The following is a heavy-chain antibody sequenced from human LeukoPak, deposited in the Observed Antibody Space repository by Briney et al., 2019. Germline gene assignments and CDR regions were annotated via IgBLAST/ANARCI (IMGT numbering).Heavy chain of an antibody. CDR3: ARDREGP. J-gene: IGHJ5*02. CDR1: GFTVINNY. CDR2: IYSGGAT. Sequence: GGSLRLSCAASGFTVINNYMRWVRQAPGKELEWVSSIYSGGATKYADSVKGRFTISRDNSKNTLYLQMNSLRPEDTAVYYCARDREGPWGQGTLVTVSS. V-gene: IGHV3-53*01. D-gene: IGHD1-26*01.